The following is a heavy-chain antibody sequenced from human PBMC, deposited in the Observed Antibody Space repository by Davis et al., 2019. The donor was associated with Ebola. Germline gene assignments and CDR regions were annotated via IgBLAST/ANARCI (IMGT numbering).Heavy chain of an antibody. CDR3: AKGSGPVLPASRYFDF. CDR1: GFTFSTYA. D-gene: IGHD2-2*01. J-gene: IGHJ4*02. CDR2: VGTSGGDT. Sequence: PGGSLRLSCAASGFTFSTYAMTWVRQAPGKGLEWVSIVGTSGGDTFYADSVKGRFTISRDNSRNILYLQMNSLRAEDAAMYYCAKGSGPVLPASRYFDFWGQGTLVTVSS. V-gene: IGHV3-23*01.